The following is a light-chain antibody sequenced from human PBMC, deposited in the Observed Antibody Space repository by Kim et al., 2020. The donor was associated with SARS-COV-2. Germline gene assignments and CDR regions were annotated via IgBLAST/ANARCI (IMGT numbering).Light chain of an antibody. J-gene: IGLJ1*01. CDR3: CSYAGSYTYV. Sequence: GQSVAISCTGSSSDVGGYNYVSWYQQHPGKAPKLMIDDVSQRPSGVPDRFSGSKSGNTASLTISGLQAEDEADYYCCSYAGSYTYVFGTGTKVTVL. V-gene: IGLV2-11*01. CDR1: SSDVGGYNY. CDR2: DVS.